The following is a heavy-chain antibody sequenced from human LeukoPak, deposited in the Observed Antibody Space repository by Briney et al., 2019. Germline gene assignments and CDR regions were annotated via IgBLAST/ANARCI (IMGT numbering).Heavy chain of an antibody. J-gene: IGHJ4*02. CDR1: EFTFSSYW. V-gene: IGHV3-74*01. CDR3: ARDGSLPDY. CDR2: INSDGSST. Sequence: GGSLRLSCAASEFTFSSYWMHWVRQAPGGGLVWVSYINSDGSSTSYADYVKGRFTISRDNARNTLYLQMNSLRVEDTAVYYCARDGSLPDYWGQGTLVTVSS.